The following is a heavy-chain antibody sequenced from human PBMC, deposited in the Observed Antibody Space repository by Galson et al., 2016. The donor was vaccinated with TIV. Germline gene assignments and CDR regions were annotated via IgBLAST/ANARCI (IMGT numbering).Heavy chain of an antibody. D-gene: IGHD3-16*01. CDR1: GGSISSNLYY. J-gene: IGHJ6*02. CDR3: ARVGLKYYYGLDV. CDR2: IYYSGNT. Sequence: TLSLTCTVSGGSISSNLYYWGWIRQPPGKGPECIGYIYYSGNTNYKPSLESRVTISVDRSKNQFSLKLRSVTAADTAVYYCARVGLKYYYGLDVWGQGTTVTVSS. V-gene: IGHV4-30-4*08.